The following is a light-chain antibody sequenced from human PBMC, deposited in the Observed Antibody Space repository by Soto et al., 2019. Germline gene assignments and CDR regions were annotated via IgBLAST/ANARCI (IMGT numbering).Light chain of an antibody. CDR1: SSDVGGYNY. J-gene: IGLJ1*01. V-gene: IGLV2-14*01. CDR2: EVS. Sequence: QSVLTQPASVSGSPGQSITISCTGTSSDVGGYNYVSWYQQHPGKAPKLMIYEVSNLPSGVSNRFSGSKAGNTASLTISGLQAEDEADYYCSSYTSSSTDVFGTGTKVTVL. CDR3: SSYTSSSTDV.